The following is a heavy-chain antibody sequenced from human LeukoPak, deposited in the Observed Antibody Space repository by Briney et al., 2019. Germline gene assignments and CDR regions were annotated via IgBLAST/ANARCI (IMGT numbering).Heavy chain of an antibody. J-gene: IGHJ2*01. V-gene: IGHV1-69*13. CDR1: GGTFSSYA. CDR2: IIPIFGAA. Sequence: ASVKVSCKASGGTFSSYAISWVRQAPGQGLEWMGGIIPIFGAANYAQKFQGRVTITADESTSTAYMELSSLRSEDTAVYYCARDLLNSRDLWGRGTLVTVSS. D-gene: IGHD6-13*01. CDR3: ARDLLNSRDL.